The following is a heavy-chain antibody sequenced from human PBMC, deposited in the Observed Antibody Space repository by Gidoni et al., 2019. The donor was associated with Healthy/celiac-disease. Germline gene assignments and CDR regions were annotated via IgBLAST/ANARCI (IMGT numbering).Heavy chain of an antibody. V-gene: IGHV3-23*01. CDR3: AKDQKITMIVVVKNDAFDI. CDR2: ISGSGGST. Sequence: EVQLLESGGGLVQPGGSLRLSCAASGFPFSSYAMSLVRQAPGKGLEWVSAISGSGGSTYYADSVKGRFTISRDNSKNTLYLQMNSLRAEDTAVYYCAKDQKITMIVVVKNDAFDIWGQGTMVTVSS. J-gene: IGHJ3*02. CDR1: GFPFSSYA. D-gene: IGHD3-22*01.